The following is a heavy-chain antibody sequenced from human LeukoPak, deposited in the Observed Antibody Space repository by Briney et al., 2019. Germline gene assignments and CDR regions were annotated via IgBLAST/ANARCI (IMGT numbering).Heavy chain of an antibody. CDR1: GFKLSIYA. J-gene: IGHJ4*02. V-gene: IGHV3-64*01. CDR3: ARDWLQFDY. CDR2: ITSNGDST. D-gene: IGHD5-24*01. Sequence: GGSLRLSSSASGFKLSIYAMHWVRQAQGKGLEYVSGITSNGDSTYYGNSVEGRLTISRDNSKNTLYLQMGSLRPEDMAVYNCARDWLQFDYWGQGTLVTVSS.